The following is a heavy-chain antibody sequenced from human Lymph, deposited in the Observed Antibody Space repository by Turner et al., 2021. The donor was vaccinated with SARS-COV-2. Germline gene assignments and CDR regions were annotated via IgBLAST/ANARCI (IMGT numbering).Heavy chain of an antibody. D-gene: IGHD1-26*01. V-gene: IGHV3-9*01. J-gene: IGHJ4*02. CDR1: GFTFDDCA. Sequence: EVQLGESGGGWVQPGRPLRLSLPASGFTFDDCAMHWVRQATGKGLEWVSGINWNSGSIAYAVSVKGRFTISRDNAKNSLYLQMNSLRAEDTALYYCAKDLAGRYYYCFDYWGQGTLVTVSS. CDR2: INWNSGSI. CDR3: AKDLAGRYYYCFDY.